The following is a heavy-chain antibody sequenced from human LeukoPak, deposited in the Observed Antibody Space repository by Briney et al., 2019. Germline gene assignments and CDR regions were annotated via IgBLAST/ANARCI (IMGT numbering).Heavy chain of an antibody. Sequence: GGSLRLSCAASGFTFDDYAMHWVRQVPGKGLEWVSGITWNSDRKGYADSVKGRFTISRDNAKNSLYLQMNSLRAEDTAVYYCAKDDAWLRYQYWGQGTLVTVSS. CDR3: AKDDAWLRYQY. V-gene: IGHV3-9*01. CDR1: GFTFDDYA. D-gene: IGHD3-9*01. CDR2: ITWNSDRK. J-gene: IGHJ4*02.